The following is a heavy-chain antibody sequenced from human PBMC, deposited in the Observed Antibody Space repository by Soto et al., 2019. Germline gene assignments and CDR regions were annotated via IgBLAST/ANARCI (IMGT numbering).Heavy chain of an antibody. Sequence: GESLKISCKGSGYSFSSYWIAWVRQMPAGKGLEWMGIINPGNSDTRYSPSLQGQVTISVDKSISTTYLQWSSMKASDTAMYYCARFALITMVRGVIITSYGMDVWGQGTTVTVSS. J-gene: IGHJ6*01. V-gene: IGHV5-51*01. CDR3: ARFALITMVRGVIITSYGMDV. D-gene: IGHD3-10*01. CDR2: INPGNSDT. CDR1: GYSFSSYW.